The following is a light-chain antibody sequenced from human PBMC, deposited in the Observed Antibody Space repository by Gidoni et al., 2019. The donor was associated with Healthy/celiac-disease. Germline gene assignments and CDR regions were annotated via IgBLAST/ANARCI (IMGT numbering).Light chain of an antibody. CDR1: SSNIGSNY. CDR3: AAWDDSLSAVV. CDR2: SNN. Sequence: QSVLTQPPSASGTPGQRVTISCSGSSSNIGSNYVYWYQQLPGTAPNLLIYSNNQRPSGVPDRFSGSKSGTSASLAISGLRSEDEADYYCAAWDDSLSAVVFGGGTKLTVL. J-gene: IGLJ2*01. V-gene: IGLV1-47*02.